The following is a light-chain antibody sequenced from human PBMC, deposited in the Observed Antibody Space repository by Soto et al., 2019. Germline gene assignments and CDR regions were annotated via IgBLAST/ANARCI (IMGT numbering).Light chain of an antibody. Sequence: ENVLTQSPGTLSLSPGDRATLSCRASQSLSSSYLAWYQQKPGQAPRLLIYGASSRATGIPDRFSGSGSGTDFTLTISRLEPEDSAVYYCQHYGSSPRTFGQGTKLEIK. J-gene: IGKJ2*01. CDR3: QHYGSSPRT. V-gene: IGKV3-20*01. CDR1: QSLSSSY. CDR2: GAS.